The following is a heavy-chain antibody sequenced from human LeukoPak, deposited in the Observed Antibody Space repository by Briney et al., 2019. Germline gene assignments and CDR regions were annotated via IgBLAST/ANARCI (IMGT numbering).Heavy chain of an antibody. D-gene: IGHD6-19*01. CDR2: ILYGGSNK. CDR1: GFTFNTYW. V-gene: IGHV3-30-3*01. Sequence: GGSLRLSCVASGFTFNTYWVHWVRQAPGKGREWVSLILYGGSNKYYADSVKGRFTISRDNSKNTLYLQMNSVRAEDTAVYYCARGGVYSSGSYYLYYFDYWGQGTLVTVSS. J-gene: IGHJ4*02. CDR3: ARGGVYSSGSYYLYYFDY.